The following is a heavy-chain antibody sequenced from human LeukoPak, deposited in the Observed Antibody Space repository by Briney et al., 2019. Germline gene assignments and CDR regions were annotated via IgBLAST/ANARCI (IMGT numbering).Heavy chain of an antibody. V-gene: IGHV3-7*01. D-gene: IGHD4-23*01. J-gene: IGHJ6*03. CDR3: ARAFRVNYYYYMDV. Sequence: GGPLRLSCAASGFTFSSYWMSGVRQAPGKALEWVANLKQDCSEKYYVDSVKGRFTISRDNAKNSLYLQVNSLRAEDTAVYYCARAFRVNYYYYMDVWGKGTTVTVSS. CDR2: LKQDCSEK. CDR1: GFTFSSYW.